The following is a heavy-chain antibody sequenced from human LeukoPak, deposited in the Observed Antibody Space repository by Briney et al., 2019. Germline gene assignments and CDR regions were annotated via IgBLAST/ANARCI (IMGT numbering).Heavy chain of an antibody. CDR2: IYYSRST. V-gene: IGHV4-39*07. Sequence: PSETLSLTCTVSGGSISSSNYYWGWIRQPPGKGLEWIGSIYYSRSTYYNPSLKSRVAISVDTSKNQFSLKLSSVTAADTAVYYCARGGGRYCSSTSCPDAFDIWGQGTMVTVSS. J-gene: IGHJ3*02. CDR1: GGSISSSNYY. CDR3: ARGGGRYCSSTSCPDAFDI. D-gene: IGHD2-2*01.